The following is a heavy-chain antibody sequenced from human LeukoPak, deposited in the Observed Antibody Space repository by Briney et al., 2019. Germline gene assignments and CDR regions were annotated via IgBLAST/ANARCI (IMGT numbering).Heavy chain of an antibody. CDR3: ARGSGNDYYGSGPIDKWFDP. Sequence: ASVKVSCKASGYTFTDYSLHWVRQAPGQGPEWMGWINPNTGATKDAQNFQGRVTMTRDTSISTAYMELTRLRSDDTAVYYCARGSGNDYYGSGPIDKWFDPWGQGTLVTVSS. CDR1: GYTFTDYS. V-gene: IGHV1-2*02. D-gene: IGHD3-10*01. CDR2: INPNTGAT. J-gene: IGHJ5*02.